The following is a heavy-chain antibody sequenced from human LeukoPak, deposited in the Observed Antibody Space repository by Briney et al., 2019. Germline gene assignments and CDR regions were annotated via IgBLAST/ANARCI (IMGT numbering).Heavy chain of an antibody. J-gene: IGHJ4*02. CDR1: GYTFTSYG. V-gene: IGHV1-69*04. Sequence: SVKVSCKASGYTFTSYGISWVRQAPGQGLEWMGRIIPILGIANYAQKFQGRVTITADKSTSTAYMELSSLRSEDTAVYYCARAGYYDILTGHATFDYWGQGTLVTVSS. CDR3: ARAGYYDILTGHATFDY. D-gene: IGHD3-9*01. CDR2: IIPILGIA.